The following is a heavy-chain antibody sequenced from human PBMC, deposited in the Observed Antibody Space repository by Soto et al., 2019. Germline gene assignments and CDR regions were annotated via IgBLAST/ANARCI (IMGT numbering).Heavy chain of an antibody. V-gene: IGHV5-10-1*01. CDR1: GYSFAGYW. CDR3: ARQIYDSDTGPNFQYYFDS. J-gene: IGHJ4*02. Sequence: GESLKISCNGAGYSFAGYWITWVRQKPGKGLEWMGRIDPSDSQTYYSPSFRGHVTISATKSITTVFLQWSSLRASDTAMYYCARQIYDSDTGPNFQYYFDSWGQGTPVTVSS. CDR2: IDPSDSQT. D-gene: IGHD3-22*01.